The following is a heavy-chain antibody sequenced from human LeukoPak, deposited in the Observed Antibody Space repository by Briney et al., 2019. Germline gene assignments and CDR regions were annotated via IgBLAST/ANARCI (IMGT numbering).Heavy chain of an antibody. V-gene: IGHV3-21*01. J-gene: IGHJ5*02. CDR3: ARVYGSGWFDP. D-gene: IGHD3-10*01. CDR2: ISSSSSYI. CDR1: GFTFSSYS. Sequence: AGGSLRLSCAASGFTFSSYSMNWVRQAPGKGLEWVSSISSSSSYIYYADSVRGRFTISRDNAKNSLYLQMNSLRAEDTAVYYCARVYGSGWFDPWGQGTLVTVSS.